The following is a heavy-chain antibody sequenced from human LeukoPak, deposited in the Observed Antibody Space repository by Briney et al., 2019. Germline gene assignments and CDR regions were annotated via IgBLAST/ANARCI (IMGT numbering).Heavy chain of an antibody. CDR3: AREPLGCGGDCHFDC. CDR2: IIPIYNPV. Sequence: AVKVSCKTSGGTFSSYAFSWMRQAPGQGLEWVGRIIPIYNPVAYTQRFQVRVTITADESTNTAYLELSSLRYDDTAVYYCAREPLGCGGDCHFDCWGQGTLVTVSS. D-gene: IGHD2-21*02. V-gene: IGHV1-69*13. CDR1: GGTFSSYA. J-gene: IGHJ4*02.